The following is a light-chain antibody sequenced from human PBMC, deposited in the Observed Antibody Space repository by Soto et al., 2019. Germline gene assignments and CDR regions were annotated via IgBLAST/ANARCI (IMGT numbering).Light chain of an antibody. CDR1: GSDVGGYNY. CDR3: SSYTITSPPYV. V-gene: IGLV2-14*01. J-gene: IGLJ1*01. CDR2: EVT. Sequence: QSALTQPASVSGSPGQSITISCTGTGSDVGGYNYVSWYQHHPGKAPKLMIYEVTNRPSGVSNRFSGSKSGNTASLTISGLQAEDDADYYCSSYTITSPPYVFGTGTKLTVL.